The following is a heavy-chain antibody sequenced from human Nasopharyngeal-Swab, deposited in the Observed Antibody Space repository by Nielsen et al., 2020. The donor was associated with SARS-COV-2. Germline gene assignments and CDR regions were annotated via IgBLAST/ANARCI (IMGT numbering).Heavy chain of an antibody. J-gene: IGHJ4*02. Sequence: WIRQPPGKGLEWIGSIYYSGSTYYNPSLKSRVTISVDTSKNQFSLKLSSVTAADTAAYYCARLYRVVYDSSGYPDYWGQGTLVTVSS. V-gene: IGHV4-39*01. D-gene: IGHD3-22*01. CDR3: ARLYRVVYDSSGYPDY. CDR2: IYYSGST.